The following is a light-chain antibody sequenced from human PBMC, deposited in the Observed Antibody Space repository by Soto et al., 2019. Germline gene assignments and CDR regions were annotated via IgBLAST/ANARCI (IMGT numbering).Light chain of an antibody. CDR2: WAS. CDR1: QSLLNRSDKKNY. V-gene: IGKV4-1*01. Sequence: DIVMTQSPDSLAVSLGERATINCKSNQSLLNRSDKKNYLAWYQQRPGQPPNLLIYWASTRQFGVPDRISGSGSGTDFTLTISSLQAEDVAVYYCQQYFNTEWTFGQGTKVEVK. CDR3: QQYFNTEWT. J-gene: IGKJ1*01.